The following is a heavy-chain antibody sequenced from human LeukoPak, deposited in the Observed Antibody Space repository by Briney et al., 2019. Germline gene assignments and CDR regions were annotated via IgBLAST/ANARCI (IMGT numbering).Heavy chain of an antibody. CDR1: GGSISSSSYY. Sequence: SETLSLTCTVSGGSISSSSYYWAWIRQPPGKGLEWIGSIYYSGSTYYDPSLKSRVTISVDTSKNQFSLKLSSVTAADTAVYYCARERQWLVPDAFDIWGQGTMVTVSS. J-gene: IGHJ3*02. CDR3: ARERQWLVPDAFDI. D-gene: IGHD6-19*01. CDR2: IYYSGST. V-gene: IGHV4-39*07.